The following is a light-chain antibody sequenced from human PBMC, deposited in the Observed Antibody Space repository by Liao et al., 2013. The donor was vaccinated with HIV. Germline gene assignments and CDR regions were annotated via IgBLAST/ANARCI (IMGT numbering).Light chain of an antibody. CDR3: QVWDGSRFV. Sequence: SYNLTQTPSLSVSPGQTANITCSEDPLGDGYVSWYQQKQGQSPLLVIFKGNRRPSGIPERFSGSSSGNTATLTISETQPLDEAVYYCQVWDGSRFVFGSGTKVTVL. CDR2: KGN. CDR1: PLGDGY. J-gene: IGLJ1*01. V-gene: IGLV3-1*01.